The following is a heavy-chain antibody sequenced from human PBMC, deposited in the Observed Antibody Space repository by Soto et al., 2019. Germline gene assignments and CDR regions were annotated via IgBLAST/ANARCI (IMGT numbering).Heavy chain of an antibody. D-gene: IGHD6-13*01. CDR3: ASFSAAGRVFDY. Sequence: GGSLRLSCAASGFSFSDYYMSWIRQAPGKTLEYISYITSSGKFTHHADSVKGRLTISRDNAKNSVFLQMNSLRVDDTGIYYSASFSAAGRVFDYWGHGTPVTVSS. J-gene: IGHJ4*01. CDR2: ITSSGKFT. CDR1: GFSFSDYY. V-gene: IGHV3-11*06.